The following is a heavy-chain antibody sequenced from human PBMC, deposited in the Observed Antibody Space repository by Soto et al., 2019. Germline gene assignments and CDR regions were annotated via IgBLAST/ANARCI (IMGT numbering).Heavy chain of an antibody. V-gene: IGHV4-31*03. Sequence: QVQLQESGPGLVKPSQTLSLTCTVSGGSIRSGGYYWSWVRQNPRRGLEWIGNIYYSGQTYYNPSLKSRLTISVDTSKNQFSLNLSSVTAADTAVYYCARDRLMATAGTARHYFGLDVWGQGTTVTVSS. CDR2: IYYSGQT. CDR3: ARDRLMATAGTARHYFGLDV. J-gene: IGHJ6*02. D-gene: IGHD5-18*01. CDR1: GGSIRSGGYY.